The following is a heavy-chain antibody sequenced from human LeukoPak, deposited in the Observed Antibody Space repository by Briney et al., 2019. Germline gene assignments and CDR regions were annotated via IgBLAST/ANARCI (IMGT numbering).Heavy chain of an antibody. CDR2: ISSSSSYI. CDR3: ARRDIVLMVYPDY. CDR1: GFTFSSYG. D-gene: IGHD2-8*01. Sequence: GGSLRLSCAASGFTFSSYGMHWVRQAPGKGLEWVSSISSSSSYIYYADSVKGRFTISRDNAKNSLYLQMNSLRAEDTAVYYCARRDIVLMVYPDYWGQGTLVTVSS. V-gene: IGHV3-21*01. J-gene: IGHJ4*02.